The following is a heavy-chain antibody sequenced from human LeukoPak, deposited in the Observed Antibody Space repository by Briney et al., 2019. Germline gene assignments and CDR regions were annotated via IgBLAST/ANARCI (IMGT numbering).Heavy chain of an antibody. V-gene: IGHV3-33*01. CDR2: IWYDGSNN. CDR1: GFTFSNYG. CDR3: ASLGSTWAIDD. Sequence: GGSLRLSCAASGFTFSNYGMHWVRQAPGKGLEWVAVIWYDGSNNHYADSVKGRFTISRDNSKNTLYLQMNSLRAEDTAVYYCASLGSTWAIDDWGQGTLVTVSS. D-gene: IGHD2-2*01. J-gene: IGHJ4*02.